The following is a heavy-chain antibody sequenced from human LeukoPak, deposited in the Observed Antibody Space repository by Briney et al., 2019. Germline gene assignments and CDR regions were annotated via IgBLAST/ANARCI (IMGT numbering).Heavy chain of an antibody. Sequence: ASVKVSCKASGYTFTGYYMHWVRQAPGQGLEWMGWINPNSGGTNYAQKFQGRVTMTRDTSISTAYMEVSRLRSDDTAVYYCARSECRGGICFDAFDIWGQGTMVTVSS. CDR3: ARSECRGGICFDAFDI. D-gene: IGHD2-15*01. CDR2: INPNSGGT. V-gene: IGHV1-2*02. CDR1: GYTFTGYY. J-gene: IGHJ3*02.